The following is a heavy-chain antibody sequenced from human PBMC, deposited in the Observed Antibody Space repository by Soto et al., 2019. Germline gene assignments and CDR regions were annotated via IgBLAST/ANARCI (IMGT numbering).Heavy chain of an antibody. CDR2: IDPSDSQT. CDR1: GYSFAGYW. V-gene: IGHV5-10-1*01. J-gene: IGHJ4*02. Sequence: GESLKISCKGSGYSFAGYWITWVRQKPGKGLEWMGRIDPSDSQTYYSPSFRGHVTISVTKSITTVFLQWSSLRASDAAMYYCATQIYDSDTGPNFQYYFDSWGQGTPVTVSS. CDR3: ATQIYDSDTGPNFQYYFDS. D-gene: IGHD3-22*01.